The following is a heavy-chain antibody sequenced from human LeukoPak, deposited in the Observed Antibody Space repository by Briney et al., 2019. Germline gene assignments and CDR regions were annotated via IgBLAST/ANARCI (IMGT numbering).Heavy chain of an antibody. V-gene: IGHV3-48*03. Sequence: GGSLRLSCVASGFTFSSSEMNWVRQAPGKGLEWISYITSSSRTIWYADSVKGRFTISRDNAKNPLYLQMNSLRAEDTAVYYCAELGITMIGGVWGKGTTVTISS. J-gene: IGHJ6*04. CDR1: GFTFSSSE. CDR3: AELGITMIGGV. CDR2: ITSSSRTI. D-gene: IGHD3-10*02.